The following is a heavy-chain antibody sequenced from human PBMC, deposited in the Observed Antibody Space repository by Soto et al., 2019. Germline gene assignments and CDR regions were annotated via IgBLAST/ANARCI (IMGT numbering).Heavy chain of an antibody. Sequence: PGGSLRLSCAASGFTLSYYGMSWVRQAPGKGLEWVSAVSPNGQGIYYADSVRGRFTISRDISKNTVFLHMDSLRAEDTAVYYCAKDRVYPRDYFHYWGQGTLVTVSS. V-gene: IGHV3-23*01. CDR1: GFTLSYYG. CDR3: AKDRVYPRDYFHY. J-gene: IGHJ4*02. D-gene: IGHD2-8*01. CDR2: VSPNGQGI.